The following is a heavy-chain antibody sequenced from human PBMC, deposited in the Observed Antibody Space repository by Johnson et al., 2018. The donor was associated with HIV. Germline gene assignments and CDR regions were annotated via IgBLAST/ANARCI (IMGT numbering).Heavy chain of an antibody. CDR3: ARDLPYYDSSGYEAFDI. CDR2: IDWNGAT. J-gene: IGHJ3*02. V-gene: IGHV3-20*04. Sequence: VQLVESGGGVVRPGGSLRLSCAASGFTFHNYGMSWVRQAPGKGLEWVSGIDWNGATGYADSVKGRFTISRDNAKNSLHVQMNSLRAEDTALYYCARDLPYYDSSGYEAFDIWGQGTMVTVSS. D-gene: IGHD3-22*01. CDR1: GFTFHNYG.